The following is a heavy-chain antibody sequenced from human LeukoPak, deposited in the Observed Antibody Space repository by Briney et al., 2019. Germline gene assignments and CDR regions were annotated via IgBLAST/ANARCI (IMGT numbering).Heavy chain of an antibody. J-gene: IGHJ4*02. CDR1: GFTFSSYA. V-gene: IGHV3-7*03. Sequence: GGSLRLSCAASGFTFSSYAMSWVRQAPGKGLEWVANIKQDGSEKYYVDSVKGRFTISRDNAKNSLYLQMNSLRAEDTAVYYCARLQGWGIYYRLFDYWGQGTLVTVSS. CDR2: IKQDGSEK. D-gene: IGHD3-10*01. CDR3: ARLQGWGIYYRLFDY.